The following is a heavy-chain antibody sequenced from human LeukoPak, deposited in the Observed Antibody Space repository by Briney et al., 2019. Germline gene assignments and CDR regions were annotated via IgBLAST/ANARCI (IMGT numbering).Heavy chain of an antibody. CDR2: ISAYNGNT. CDR1: GYTFTSYG. D-gene: IGHD3-22*01. CDR3: ARGWGDYYDSSGFSFDY. V-gene: IGHV1-18*01. J-gene: IGHJ4*02. Sequence: ASVKVSCKASGYTFTSYGISWVRQAPGQGLEWMGWISAYNGNTNYAQKLQGRVTMTTDTSTSTAYMELRSLRSDDTAVYYCARGWGDYYDSSGFSFDYWGQGTLVTVSS.